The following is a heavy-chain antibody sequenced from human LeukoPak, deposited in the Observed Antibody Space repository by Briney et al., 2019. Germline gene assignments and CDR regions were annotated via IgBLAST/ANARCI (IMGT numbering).Heavy chain of an antibody. CDR3: AKGGVRYDILTGYYVHDAFDI. J-gene: IGHJ3*02. Sequence: PGGSLRLSCAASGFTFSSYGMHWVRQAPGKGLEWVTFIRYDGSNKYYTDSVKARFTISRDNSKNTLYLQMNSLRAEDTAVYYCAKGGVRYDILTGYYVHDAFDIWGQGTMVTVSS. D-gene: IGHD3-9*01. V-gene: IGHV3-30*02. CDR1: GFTFSSYG. CDR2: IRYDGSNK.